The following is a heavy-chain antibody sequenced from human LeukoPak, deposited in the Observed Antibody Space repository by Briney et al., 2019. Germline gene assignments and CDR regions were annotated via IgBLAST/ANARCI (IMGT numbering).Heavy chain of an antibody. D-gene: IGHD5-12*01. V-gene: IGHV3-30-3*01. CDR3: AREVLYSGYDGDYYFDY. J-gene: IGHJ4*02. CDR2: ISYDGSNK. Sequence: GGSLRLSCAASGFTFSSYAMHWVRQAPGKGLEWVAVISYDGSNKYYADSVKGRFTISRDNSKNTLYLQMNSLRAEDTAVYYCAREVLYSGYDGDYYFDYWGQGTLVTVSS. CDR1: GFTFSSYA.